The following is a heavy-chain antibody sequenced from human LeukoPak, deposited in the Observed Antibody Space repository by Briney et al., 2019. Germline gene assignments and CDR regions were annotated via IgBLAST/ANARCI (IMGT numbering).Heavy chain of an antibody. J-gene: IGHJ5*02. D-gene: IGHD5-18*01. CDR2: IFYSGST. CDR3: ARGGYIYGSRGNWFDP. CDR1: SGSIIRYH. Sequence: SETLSLTCSVSSGSIIRYHWSWIRQPPGKGLEWIGYIFYSGSTNYNPSLKSRVTISADTSKNQFSLKLSSVTAADTAVYYCARGGYIYGSRGNWFDPWGQGTLVTVSS. V-gene: IGHV4-59*01.